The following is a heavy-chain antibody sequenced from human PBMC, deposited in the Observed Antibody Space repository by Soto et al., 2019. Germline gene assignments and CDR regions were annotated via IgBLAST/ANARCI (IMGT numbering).Heavy chain of an antibody. Sequence: GGSLTLSCAASGFTFSSYAMHWVRKAPGKGLEWVAVISYDGSNKYYADSVKGRFTISRDNSKNTLYLQTNSLRAEDTAVYYCARDLKLGNNCFDPWGQGTLVTVSS. V-gene: IGHV3-30-3*01. CDR1: GFTFSSYA. J-gene: IGHJ5*02. CDR3: ARDLKLGNNCFDP. CDR2: ISYDGSNK.